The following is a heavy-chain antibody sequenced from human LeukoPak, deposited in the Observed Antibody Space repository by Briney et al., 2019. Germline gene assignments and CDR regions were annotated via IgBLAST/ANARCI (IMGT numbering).Heavy chain of an antibody. Sequence: SQTLSLTSAISADSVSSIRVASNSITHSPSRGLEWLGRTYYKSKWYYEYAVSVKSRINISPDTSKNQFSLQLASVTPEDTAVYYCSLARSEYHYGMDVWGQETTVTVSS. V-gene: IGHV6-1*01. CDR1: ADSVSSIRVA. CDR2: TYYKSKWYY. CDR3: SLARSEYHYGMDV. J-gene: IGHJ6*02.